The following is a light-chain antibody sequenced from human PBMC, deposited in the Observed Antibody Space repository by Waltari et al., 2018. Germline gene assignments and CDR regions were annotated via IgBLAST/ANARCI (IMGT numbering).Light chain of an antibody. Sequence: QSALTQPASVSGSPGQSITISCTGTSSDVGSYNLVSWYQQHPGKAPKLMIYEGSKRPSGVSNRFSGSKSGNTACLTISGLQAEDEADYYCCSYAGSRGVVFGGGTKLTVL. CDR2: EGS. V-gene: IGLV2-23*01. CDR3: CSYAGSRGVV. CDR1: SSDVGSYNL. J-gene: IGLJ2*01.